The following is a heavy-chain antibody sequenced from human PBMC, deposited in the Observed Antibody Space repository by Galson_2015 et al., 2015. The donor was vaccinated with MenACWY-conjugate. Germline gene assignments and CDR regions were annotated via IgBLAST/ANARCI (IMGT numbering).Heavy chain of an antibody. CDR1: RYSFTSYW. CDR2: IYPGDSDT. Sequence: QSGAEVKKPGESLKISCKGSRYSFTSYWVGWGRQMPGKGLEWMGIIYPGDSDTRYSPSFQGQVTISADKSISTAFLQWSSLKASDTAMYYCASRAAADAFDIWGQGTMVTVSS. J-gene: IGHJ3*02. D-gene: IGHD2-2*01. V-gene: IGHV5-51*01. CDR3: ASRAAADAFDI.